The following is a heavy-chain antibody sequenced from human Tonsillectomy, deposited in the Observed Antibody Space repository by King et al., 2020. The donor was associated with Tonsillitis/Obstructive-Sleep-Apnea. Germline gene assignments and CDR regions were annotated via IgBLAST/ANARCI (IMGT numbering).Heavy chain of an antibody. Sequence: PLQESGPGLVKPSETLSLTCTVSGGSISSSSYYWGWIRQPPGKGLEWIGSIYYSGSTYYNPSLKSRVTISVDTSKNQFSLKLSSVTAADTAVYYCAGLGGYDILTGPFQFDYWGQGTLVTVSS. V-gene: IGHV4-39*01. CDR1: GGSISSSSYY. D-gene: IGHD3-9*01. CDR3: AGLGGYDILTGPFQFDY. J-gene: IGHJ4*02. CDR2: IYYSGST.